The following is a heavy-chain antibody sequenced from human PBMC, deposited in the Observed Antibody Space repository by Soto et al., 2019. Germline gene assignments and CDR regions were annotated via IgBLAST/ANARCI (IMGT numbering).Heavy chain of an antibody. CDR1: GFTFGNYW. Sequence: EVQLVESGGGLVQPGGSLRLSCTVSGFTFGNYWMTWVRQAPGKGLEWVANMNRNGSEKYYVDSVKGRFAISRDNAKNSLYLQMNSLSAEDTAVYYCASYRVSYAMDVWGQGTTVTVSS. CDR2: MNRNGSEK. V-gene: IGHV3-7*05. CDR3: ASYRVSYAMDV. J-gene: IGHJ6*02.